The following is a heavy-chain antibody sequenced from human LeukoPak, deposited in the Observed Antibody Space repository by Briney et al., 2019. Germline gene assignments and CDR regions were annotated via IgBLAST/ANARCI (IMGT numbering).Heavy chain of an antibody. D-gene: IGHD4-17*01. V-gene: IGHV1-69*01. J-gene: IGHJ4*02. CDR1: GGTFTSYA. CDR2: IIPIFGTA. Sequence: ASVKVSCKASGGTFTSYAISWVRQAPGQGLEWMGGIIPIFGTANYAQKFQGRVTITADESTSTDYMELSSLSSEDTAVYYCARGSLSGDYGDYWGQGTLVTVSS. CDR3: ARGSLSGDYGDY.